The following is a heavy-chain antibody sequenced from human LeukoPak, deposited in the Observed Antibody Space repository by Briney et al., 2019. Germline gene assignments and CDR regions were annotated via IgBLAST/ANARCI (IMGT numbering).Heavy chain of an antibody. V-gene: IGHV3-53*01. J-gene: IGHJ4*02. CDR2: IYSGGST. CDR3: ASGLEHLQHWFY. CDR1: GFTVSSNY. Sequence: GGSLRLSCAASGFTVSSNYMSWVRQAPGKGLEWVSVIYSGGSTYYADSVKGRFTISRDNSKNTLYLQMEALRGEDTAVYYCASGLEHLQHWFYWGQGTRVSVYS. D-gene: IGHD1/OR15-1a*01.